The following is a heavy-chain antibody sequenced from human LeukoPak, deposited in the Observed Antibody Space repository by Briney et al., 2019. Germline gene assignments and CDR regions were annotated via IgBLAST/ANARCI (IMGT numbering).Heavy chain of an antibody. CDR1: GFTFSSYS. J-gene: IGHJ6*03. CDR3: ARTVVAATISYYYYMDV. CDR2: IYSGGST. D-gene: IGHD2-15*01. Sequence: GGSLRLSCAASGFTFSSYSMNWVRQAPGKGLEWVSVIYSGGSTYYADSVKGRFTISRDNSKNTLYLQMNSLRAEDTAVYYCARTVVAATISYYYYMDVWGKGTTVTISS. V-gene: IGHV3-66*01.